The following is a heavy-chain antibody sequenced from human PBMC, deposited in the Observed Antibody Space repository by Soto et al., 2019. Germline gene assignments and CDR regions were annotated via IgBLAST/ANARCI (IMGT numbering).Heavy chain of an antibody. V-gene: IGHV4-39*01. CDR3: ATQYSSGWFVGWFDP. D-gene: IGHD6-19*01. J-gene: IGHJ5*02. CDR2: IYYSGST. CDR1: GGSISSSSYY. Sequence: QLQLQESGPGLVKPSETLSLTCTVSGGSISSSSYYWGWIRQPPGKGLEWIGSIYYSGSTYYNPSLKSRVTISVDTSKNQFSLKLSSVTAADTAVYYCATQYSSGWFVGWFDPWGQGTLVTVSS.